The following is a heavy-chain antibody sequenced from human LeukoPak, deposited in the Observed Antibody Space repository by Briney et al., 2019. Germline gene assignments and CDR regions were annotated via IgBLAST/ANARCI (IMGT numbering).Heavy chain of an antibody. CDR2: IHYSGST. V-gene: IGHV4-30-4*01. J-gene: IGHJ4*02. D-gene: IGHD3-10*01. CDR1: GVSISSGDYY. Sequence: SQTLSLACTVSGVSISSGDYYWNWIRQPPGKGLEWIGYIHYSGSTFYNLSLKSRVTTSVDRSKNQFSLELTSVTAADTAVYYCARGELFHDYWGQGTLVTVSS. CDR3: ARGELFHDY.